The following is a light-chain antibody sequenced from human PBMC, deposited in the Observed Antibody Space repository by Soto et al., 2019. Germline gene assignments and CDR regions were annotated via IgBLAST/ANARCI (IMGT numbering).Light chain of an antibody. Sequence: QSALTQPRSVSGSPGQSVTISCTGTSSDVGGYNYVSWYQQHPGKAPKLMIYDVSKWPSGVPDRFSGSKSGNTASLTISGLQAEDEADYYCCSYAGSYTFPFGTGTKVTVL. J-gene: IGLJ1*01. V-gene: IGLV2-11*01. CDR2: DVS. CDR3: CSYAGSYTFP. CDR1: SSDVGGYNY.